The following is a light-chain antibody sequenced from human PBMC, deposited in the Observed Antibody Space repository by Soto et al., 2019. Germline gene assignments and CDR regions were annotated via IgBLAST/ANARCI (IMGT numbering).Light chain of an antibody. Sequence: EILMTQSPATLSVSPGERATLSCRASQSVSSNLAWYQQKPGQAPRLLIYGASSRATGIPARFSGSGSGTEFTLTISSLQSEDFAVYYGQEYNNWPPVTVGQGTRLEIK. V-gene: IGKV3-15*01. CDR1: QSVSSN. CDR2: GAS. J-gene: IGKJ5*01. CDR3: QEYNNWPPVT.